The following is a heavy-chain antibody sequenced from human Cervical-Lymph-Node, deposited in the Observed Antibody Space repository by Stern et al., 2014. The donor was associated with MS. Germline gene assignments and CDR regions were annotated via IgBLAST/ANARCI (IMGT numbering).Heavy chain of an antibody. Sequence: QLVQSGGEIKKPGESLQISCQGSGYRFTNYWIGWVRQMPGKGLDWMGIIYPGDSDARYRPSFRGPGPHYADKAISTPYLQWTSLRASDTAIYYCARLVAPGGDAFDIWGQGTLVIVSS. D-gene: IGHD3-16*02. CDR2: IYPGDSDA. CDR1: GYRFTNYW. CDR3: ARLVAPGGDAFDI. V-gene: IGHV5-51*01. J-gene: IGHJ3*02.